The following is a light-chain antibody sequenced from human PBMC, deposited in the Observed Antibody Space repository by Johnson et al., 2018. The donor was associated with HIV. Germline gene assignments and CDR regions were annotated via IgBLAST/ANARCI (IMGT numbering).Light chain of an antibody. J-gene: IGLJ1*01. CDR1: SSNFGNNY. Sequence: QSVLTQPPSVSAAPGQKVTISCSTNSSNFGNNYVSWYQQLPGTAPKLLIYKNDKRPSGIPDRFSGSKSGTSATLDITGLQTGDEADYYGGTWDSSRSAYVFGTGTKVTVL. CDR2: KND. V-gene: IGLV1-51*02. CDR3: GTWDSSRSAYV.